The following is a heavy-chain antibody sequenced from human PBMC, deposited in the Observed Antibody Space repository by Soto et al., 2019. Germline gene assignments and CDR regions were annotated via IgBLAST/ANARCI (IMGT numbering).Heavy chain of an antibody. D-gene: IGHD2-2*01. V-gene: IGHV4-30-2*01. CDR2: IYHSGST. CDR1: GGPISSGGYS. CDR3: ARVPDR. J-gene: IGHJ5*02. Sequence: PSETPSLTCAVSGGPISSGGYSWSWIRQPPGKGLEWIGYIYHSGSTYYNPSLKSRVTISVDRSKNQSSLKLSSVTAADTAVYYCARVPDRWGQGTLVTVSS.